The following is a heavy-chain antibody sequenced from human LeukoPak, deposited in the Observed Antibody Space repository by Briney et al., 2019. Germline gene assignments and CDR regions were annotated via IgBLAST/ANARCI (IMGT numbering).Heavy chain of an antibody. D-gene: IGHD6-19*01. V-gene: IGHV3-15*01. J-gene: IGHJ4*02. CDR2: IKSKTDGGTT. CDR3: TTIAVAGTGSDYFDY. CDR1: GFTFSNAW. Sequence: KPGGSLRLSCAASGFTFSNAWMGWVGQAQGKGLEWVGRIKSKTDGGTTDYAAPVKGRFTISRDDSKNTLYLQMNSLKTEDTAVYYCTTIAVAGTGSDYFDYWGQGTLVTVSS.